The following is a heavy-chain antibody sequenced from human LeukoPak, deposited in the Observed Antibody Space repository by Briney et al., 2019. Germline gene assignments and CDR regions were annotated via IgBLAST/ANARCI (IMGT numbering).Heavy chain of an antibody. CDR3: ARNWGSLDF. Sequence: GGSLRLSCAASGFTFSSYWMTWVPQTPGKGLECVANIKQDGSEKSYVDSAKGRFTISRDNAKNSLYLQMNSLRVEDTAVYFCARNWGSLDFWGQGTLVTVSS. V-gene: IGHV3-7*04. J-gene: IGHJ4*02. CDR2: IKQDGSEK. D-gene: IGHD7-27*01. CDR1: GFTFSSYW.